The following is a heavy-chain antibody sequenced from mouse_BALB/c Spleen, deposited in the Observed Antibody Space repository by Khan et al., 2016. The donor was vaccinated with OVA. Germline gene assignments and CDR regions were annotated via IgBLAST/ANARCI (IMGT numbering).Heavy chain of an antibody. J-gene: IGHJ2*01. V-gene: IGHV3-2*02. CDR3: ARKNYCGYYFDY. CDR2: ISYSGFT. Sequence: EVELVESGPGLVKPSQSLSLTCTVTGYSITSGYAWNWIRQFPGNKLEWMGYISYSGFTNYNPSLKSRISITRDTSKNQFFLQFRSVTTEGTATYYCARKNYCGYYFDYWGQGATLTVSS. D-gene: IGHD1-1*01. CDR1: GYSITSGYA.